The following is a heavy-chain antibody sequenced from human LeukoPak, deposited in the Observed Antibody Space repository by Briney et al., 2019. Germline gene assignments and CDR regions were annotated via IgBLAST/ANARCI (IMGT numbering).Heavy chain of an antibody. V-gene: IGHV4-34*01. D-gene: IGHD6-19*01. CDR3: ARKSSGWYLKWFDP. Sequence: SETLSLTCAVYGGSFSGYYWSWIRQPPGKGLEWIGEINHSGSTNYNPSLKSRVTISVDTSENQFSLKLSSVTAADTAVYYCARKSSGWYLKWFDPWGQGTLVTVSS. CDR2: INHSGST. J-gene: IGHJ5*02. CDR1: GGSFSGYY.